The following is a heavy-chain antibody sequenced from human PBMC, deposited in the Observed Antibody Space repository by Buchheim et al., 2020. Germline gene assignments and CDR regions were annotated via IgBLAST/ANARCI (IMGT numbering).Heavy chain of an antibody. CDR2: IYSGGST. Sequence: EVQLVESGGGLVQPGGSLRLSCAASGFTVSSNYMSWVRQAPGKGLEWVSVIYSGGSTYYADSVKGRFTIPRDNSKNTLYLQMNSLRAEDTAVYYCARAHAMHYDILTGYFDYWGQGTL. V-gene: IGHV3-66*01. CDR1: GFTVSSNY. D-gene: IGHD3-9*01. CDR3: ARAHAMHYDILTGYFDY. J-gene: IGHJ4*02.